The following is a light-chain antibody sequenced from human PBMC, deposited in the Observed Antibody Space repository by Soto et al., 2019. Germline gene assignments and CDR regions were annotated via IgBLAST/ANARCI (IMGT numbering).Light chain of an antibody. CDR1: QSISTW. CDR2: DSS. CDR3: QHYNSYSEA. J-gene: IGKJ1*01. V-gene: IGKV1-5*01. Sequence: DIQLTQSPSTLSASVGDRVTITCRASQSISTWLAWYQQKSGRAPKLLIYDSSSLESGVPSRFSGSGSGTEFTLTISSLQPDDFPTYYCQHYNSYSEAFGQGTKVDIK.